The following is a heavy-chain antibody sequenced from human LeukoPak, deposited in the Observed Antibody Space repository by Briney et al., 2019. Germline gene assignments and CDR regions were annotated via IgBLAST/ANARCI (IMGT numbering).Heavy chain of an antibody. Sequence: PGGSLRLSCAASGFSLSSHDMHWVRQAPGKGLEWVTFIRCDGSNKDYADSVKGRFTISRDNSKNTLYLQMNSLRAEDTAVYYCAKDPIAARPTTFDYWGQGTLVTVSS. V-gene: IGHV3-30*02. J-gene: IGHJ4*02. CDR3: AKDPIAARPTTFDY. CDR2: IRCDGSNK. D-gene: IGHD6-6*01. CDR1: GFSLSSHD.